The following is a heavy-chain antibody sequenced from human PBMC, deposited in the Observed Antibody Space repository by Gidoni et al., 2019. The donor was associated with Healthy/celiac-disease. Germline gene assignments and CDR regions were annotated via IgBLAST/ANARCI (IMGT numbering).Heavy chain of an antibody. CDR3: SHSFATWGYRPAFDY. Sequence: QITLKESGTTLVNPTPTTTLTCTVAGISRRTSGVGVGWIRQPPGQALEWLALIYWDDDKRYCPSLKSRLTITKDTSKNQVVLTMTNMDPVDTATYYCSHSFATWGYRPAFDYWCQGTLVTVSS. J-gene: IGHJ4*02. CDR2: IYWDDDK. CDR1: GISRRTSGVG. D-gene: IGHD7-27*01. V-gene: IGHV2-5*02.